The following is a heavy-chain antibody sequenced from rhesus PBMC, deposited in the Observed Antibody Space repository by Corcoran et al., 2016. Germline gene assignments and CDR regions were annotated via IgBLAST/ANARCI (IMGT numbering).Heavy chain of an antibody. J-gene: IGHJ4*01. D-gene: IGHD2-8*01. CDR1: GGSISGYYY. Sequence: QVQLQQWGEGLVKPSETLSLTCAVYGGSISGYYYWSWIRQPPGKGLELIGYIYGNSASTNYNPSLKNRVTISKDTSKNQFSLKLSSVTAADTAVYYCARDSSGYCSGGVCYGFDYWGQGVLVTVSS. CDR2: IYGNSAST. CDR3: ARDSSGYCSGGVCYGFDY. V-gene: IGHV4-73*01.